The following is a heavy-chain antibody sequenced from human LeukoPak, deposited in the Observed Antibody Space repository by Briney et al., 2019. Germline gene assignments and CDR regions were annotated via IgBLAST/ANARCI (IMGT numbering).Heavy chain of an antibody. J-gene: IGHJ6*03. V-gene: IGHV4-4*07. CDR1: GGSISSYY. Sequence: PSETLSLTCTVSGGSISSYYWSWIRQPAGKGLEWIGRIYTSGSTNYNPSLKSRVTMSVDTSKNQFSLKLSSVTAADTAVYYCATDRQQLVPWYYYYMDVWGKGTTVTVSS. D-gene: IGHD6-13*01. CDR2: IYTSGST. CDR3: ATDRQQLVPWYYYYMDV.